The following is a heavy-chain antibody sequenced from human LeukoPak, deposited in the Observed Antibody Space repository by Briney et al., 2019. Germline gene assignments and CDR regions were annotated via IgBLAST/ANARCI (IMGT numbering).Heavy chain of an antibody. CDR3: GGGGWYYFHY. CDR1: AFSVSSNY. CDR2: TYAGGST. J-gene: IGHJ4*02. V-gene: IGHV3-53*01. Sequence: GGSLRLSCAASAFSVSSNYMSWVRQAPGKGLEWVSVTYAGGSTYYADSVKGRFTISRDNSKNTLYLEMNSLRAEDTAVYYCGGGGWYYFHYRGQGTLVTVSS. D-gene: IGHD2-15*01.